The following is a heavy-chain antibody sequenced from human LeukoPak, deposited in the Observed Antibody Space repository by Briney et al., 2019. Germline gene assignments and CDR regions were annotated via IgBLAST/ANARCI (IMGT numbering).Heavy chain of an antibody. CDR3: ARMATGFYYYYYMDV. Sequence: SETLSLTCTVSGGSISSYYWSWIRQPPGKGLEWIGYIYYSGSTNYNPSLKSRVTISVDTSKNQFSLKLSSVTAADTAVYYCARMATGFYYYYYMDVWGKGTTVTVSS. J-gene: IGHJ6*03. D-gene: IGHD5-24*01. V-gene: IGHV4-59*01. CDR2: IYYSGST. CDR1: GGSISSYY.